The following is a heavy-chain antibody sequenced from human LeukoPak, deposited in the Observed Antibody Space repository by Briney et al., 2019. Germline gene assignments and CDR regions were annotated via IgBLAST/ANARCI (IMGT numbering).Heavy chain of an antibody. CDR1: GFTFSSYA. Sequence: GGSLRLSCAASGFTFSSYAMNWVRQAPGKGLEWISSISGSGDNTYYADSVKGRFTISRDNAKNSLYLRMNSLRAEDTAVYYCAREGRQYSIDYWGLGTLVTVSS. CDR3: AREGRQYSIDY. V-gene: IGHV3-23*01. CDR2: ISGSGDNT. D-gene: IGHD6-6*01. J-gene: IGHJ4*02.